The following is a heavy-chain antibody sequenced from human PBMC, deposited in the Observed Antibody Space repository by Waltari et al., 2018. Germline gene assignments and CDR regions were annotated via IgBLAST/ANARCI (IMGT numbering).Heavy chain of an antibody. CDR2: IKQDGSEQ. V-gene: IGHV3-7*03. Sequence: EVQLVESGGDLVHPGGSLRFPCAASVFTFSNHWMSWVRQDPGKGLEWVANIKQDGSEQNYADSVMGRFTISRDNAKNSLYLEMNSLRPEDTAVYYCARLWNGPDSWGQGTLVTVSS. J-gene: IGHJ4*02. CDR1: VFTFSNHW. D-gene: IGHD1-1*01. CDR3: ARLWNGPDS.